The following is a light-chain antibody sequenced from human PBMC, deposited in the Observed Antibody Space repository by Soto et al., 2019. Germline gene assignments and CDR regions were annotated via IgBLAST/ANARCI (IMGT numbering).Light chain of an antibody. Sequence: EIVLTQSPGTLSLSPGERATLSCRASETVGNYLAWYQQKPGQAPRLVIFDASNRASGIPDRFSGRGSGTDFTLTISRLEVEDFAVYYWQQYGRSLLTFGGGTKVEIK. CDR3: QQYGRSLLT. J-gene: IGKJ4*01. CDR1: ETVGNY. V-gene: IGKV3-20*01. CDR2: DAS.